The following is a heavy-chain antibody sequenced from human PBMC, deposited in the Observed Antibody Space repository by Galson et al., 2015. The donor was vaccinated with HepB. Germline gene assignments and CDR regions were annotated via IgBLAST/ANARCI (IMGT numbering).Heavy chain of an antibody. CDR3: ARAHYGSGSYPTPNYYGMDV. Sequence: SVKVSCKASGYTFTGYYMHWVRQAPGQGLEWMGWINPNSGGTNYAQKFQGWVTMTRDTSISTAYMELSRLRSDDTAVYYCARAHYGSGSYPTPNYYGMDVWGQGTTVTVSS. D-gene: IGHD3-10*01. CDR2: INPNSGGT. J-gene: IGHJ6*02. V-gene: IGHV1-2*04. CDR1: GYTFTGYY.